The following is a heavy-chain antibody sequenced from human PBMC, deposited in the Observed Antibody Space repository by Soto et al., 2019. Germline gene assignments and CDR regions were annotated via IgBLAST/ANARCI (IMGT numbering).Heavy chain of an antibody. V-gene: IGHV3-48*02. D-gene: IGHD6-13*01. CDR3: ARDNGIAGSFDP. CDR1: GFTFSSYS. CDR2: ISYSSTTI. J-gene: IGHJ5*02. Sequence: GGSLRLSCSASGFTFSSYSMNWARQAPGKGLEWVPYISYSSTTIYYADSVKGRFTISRDNVKNSLYLQMNSLRDEDTAVYYCARDNGIAGSFDPWGQGTLVTVSS.